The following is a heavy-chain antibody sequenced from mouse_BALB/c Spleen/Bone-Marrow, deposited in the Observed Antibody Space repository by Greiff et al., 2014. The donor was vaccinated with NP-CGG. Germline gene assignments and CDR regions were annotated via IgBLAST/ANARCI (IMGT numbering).Heavy chain of an antibody. CDR2: IYPGDGDT. CDR1: GYAFSSYW. V-gene: IGHV1-80*01. D-gene: IGHD4-1*01. CDR3: ARVRNWADY. J-gene: IGHJ2*01. Sequence: VQLVESGAELVRPGSSVKISCKASGYAFSSYWMNWVKQRPGQGLEWIGQIYPGDGDTNYNGKFKCKATLTADKSSSTAYMQLSSLTSEDSAVYFCARVRNWADYWGQGTTLTVSS.